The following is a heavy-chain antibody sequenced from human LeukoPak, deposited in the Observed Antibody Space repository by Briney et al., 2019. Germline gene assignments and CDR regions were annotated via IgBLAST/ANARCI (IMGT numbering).Heavy chain of an antibody. D-gene: IGHD1-26*01. J-gene: IGHJ3*02. V-gene: IGHV3-23*01. CDR3: AKEALVGATTVDAFDI. CDR1: GFTFSSYA. Sequence: GGSLRLSCAASGFTFSSYAMSWVRQAPGKGLEWVAAISGSGGSTYYADSVKGRFTISRDNSKNTLYLQMNSLRAEDTAVYYCAKEALVGATTVDAFDIWGQGTMVTVSS. CDR2: ISGSGGST.